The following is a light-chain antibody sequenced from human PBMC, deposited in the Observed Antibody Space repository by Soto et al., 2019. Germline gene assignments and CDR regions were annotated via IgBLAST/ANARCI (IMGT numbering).Light chain of an antibody. J-gene: IGKJ1*01. V-gene: IGKV3-20*01. CDR3: QHYGSSRT. Sequence: EIVLTQSPDTLSLSPGERATLSCRASQGVSRSDLAWYQQKPGQAPRLLMYDASSRATGIPDRFSGSGSGIDFTLTITRLEPEDSAVYYCQHYGSSRTFGQGTKVEI. CDR2: DAS. CDR1: QGVSRSD.